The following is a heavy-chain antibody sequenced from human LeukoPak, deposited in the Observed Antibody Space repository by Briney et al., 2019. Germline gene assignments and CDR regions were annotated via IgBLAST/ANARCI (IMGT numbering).Heavy chain of an antibody. CDR1: GYTFTSYG. V-gene: IGHV1-18*01. CDR3: ARDSVTYYYDSSGLFDY. CDR2: SSAYNGNT. D-gene: IGHD3-22*01. J-gene: IGHJ4*02. Sequence: ASVKVSCKASGYTFTSYGISWVRQAPGQGLEWMGWSSAYNGNTNYAQKLQGRVTMTTDTSTSTAYMELRSLRSDDTAVYYCARDSVTYYYDSSGLFDYWGQGTLVTVSS.